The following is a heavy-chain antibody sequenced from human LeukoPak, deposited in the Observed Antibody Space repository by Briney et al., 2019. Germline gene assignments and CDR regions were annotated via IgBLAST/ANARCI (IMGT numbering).Heavy chain of an antibody. Sequence: GGSLRLSCAASGFTFSRYWMYWVRQAPGKGLEWVASIKLDGSEQYYVDSVKGRFTISRDNAKSSLYLQMNSLRAEDTAVYYCARAPARARLDYWGQGTLVTASS. CDR3: ARAPARARLDY. D-gene: IGHD6-6*01. CDR2: IKLDGSEQ. CDR1: GFTFSRYW. V-gene: IGHV3-7*01. J-gene: IGHJ4*02.